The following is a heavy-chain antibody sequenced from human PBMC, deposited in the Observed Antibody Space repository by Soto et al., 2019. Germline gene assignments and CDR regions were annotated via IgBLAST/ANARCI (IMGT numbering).Heavy chain of an antibody. D-gene: IGHD3-9*01. V-gene: IGHV3-23*01. CDR3: AKAMSTISFRLSDY. J-gene: IGHJ4*02. Sequence: SVKGRFTISRDNSKNTLHLQMNSLRAEDTAIYYCAKAMSTISFRLSDYWGQGTLVTVSS.